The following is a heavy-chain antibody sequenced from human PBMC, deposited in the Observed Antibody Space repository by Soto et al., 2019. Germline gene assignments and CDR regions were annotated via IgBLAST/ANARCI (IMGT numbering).Heavy chain of an antibody. J-gene: IGHJ4*02. CDR2: AHHSGSS. Sequence: SETLSLTCTVSGGSITSYYWTWIRQSLGEGLEWIGYAHHSGSSGYNPSLKSRVTMSVDTSRNQFSLMLSSVTAADTAVYYCAATRTSEKMFDYWGQGTLVTVSS. CDR3: AATRTSEKMFDY. CDR1: GGSITSYY. V-gene: IGHV4-59*01. D-gene: IGHD1-1*01.